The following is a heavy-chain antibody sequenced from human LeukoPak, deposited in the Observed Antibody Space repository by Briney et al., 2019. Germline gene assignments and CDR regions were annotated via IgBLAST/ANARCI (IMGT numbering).Heavy chain of an antibody. D-gene: IGHD3-9*01. J-gene: IGHJ6*03. CDR1: GFTFSTYG. CDR3: AASTTAYYDILTGYYNIRYYYMDV. CDR2: VRYDGSNK. Sequence: GGSLRLSCAASGFTFSTYGMHWVRQAPGKGLEWVAFVRYDGSNKYYADSVKGRFTISRDNSKNTLYLQMNSLRAEDTAVYYCAASTTAYYDILTGYYNIRYYYMDVWGKGTTVTVSS. V-gene: IGHV3-30*02.